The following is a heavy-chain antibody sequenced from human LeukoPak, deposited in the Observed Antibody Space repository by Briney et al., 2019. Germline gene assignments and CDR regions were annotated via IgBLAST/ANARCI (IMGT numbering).Heavy chain of an antibody. CDR1: GGSISSYY. Sequence: SETLSLTCTVSGGSISSYYWSWIRQPPGTGLEWIGYIYYSGSTNYNPSLKSRVTISVDTSKNQFSLKLSSVTAADTAVYYCARVVGATKGAPDAFDIWGQGTMVTVSS. CDR3: ARVVGATKGAPDAFDI. CDR2: IYYSGST. J-gene: IGHJ3*02. D-gene: IGHD1-26*01. V-gene: IGHV4-59*01.